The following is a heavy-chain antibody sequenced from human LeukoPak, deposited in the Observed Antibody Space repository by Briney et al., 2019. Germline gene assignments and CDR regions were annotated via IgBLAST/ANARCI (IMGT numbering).Heavy chain of an antibody. CDR3: ARVGRWRGNWFDP. V-gene: IGHV4-34*01. Sequence: PSETLSLTCAVYGGSFSGYYWSWIRQPPGKGLEWIGEINHSGSTNYNPSLKSRVTISVDTSKNQFSLKLSSVTAADTAVYYCARVGRWRGNWFDPWGQGTLVTVSS. CDR2: INHSGST. CDR1: GGSFSGYY. D-gene: IGHD3-3*01. J-gene: IGHJ5*02.